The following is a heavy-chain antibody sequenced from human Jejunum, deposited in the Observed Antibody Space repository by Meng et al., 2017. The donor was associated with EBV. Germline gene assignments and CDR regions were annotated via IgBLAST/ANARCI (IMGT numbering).Heavy chain of an antibody. J-gene: IGHJ5*02. CDR3: ARLRVDPFDNWFDP. CDR2: IDQYARA. V-gene: IGHV4-34*01. Sequence: WGAVLLGPSATLSATCVVYGGSFTDYSWGWIRQPPGKGPQGIGEIDQYARANNNPSLKSRLTMSVDTSKNQFSLKLNSVTAADTAVYYCARLRVDPFDNWFDPWGQGILVTVSS. D-gene: IGHD5-12*01. CDR1: GGSFTDYS.